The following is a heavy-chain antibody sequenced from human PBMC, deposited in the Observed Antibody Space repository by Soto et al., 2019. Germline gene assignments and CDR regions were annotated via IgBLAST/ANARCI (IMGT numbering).Heavy chain of an antibody. D-gene: IGHD3-22*01. CDR3: ATSPYYHDSSGYTIFDY. V-gene: IGHV3-23*01. CDR2: ISGSGGST. J-gene: IGHJ4*02. Sequence: GGSMRHSCSASGLTFSSYGMSWVSQTTGKGLEWVSGISGSGGSTYYADSVKGRFTISRDNSKNTLFLQMNSLRAEDTAVYYCATSPYYHDSSGYTIFDYWGQGTLVTVSS. CDR1: GLTFSSYG.